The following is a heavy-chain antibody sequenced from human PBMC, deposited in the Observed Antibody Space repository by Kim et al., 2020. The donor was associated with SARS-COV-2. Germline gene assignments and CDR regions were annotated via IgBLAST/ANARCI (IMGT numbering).Heavy chain of an antibody. CDR2: IYYSGST. J-gene: IGHJ6*02. V-gene: IGHV4-31*03. CDR3: ARSPYYDILTGCYEPQIYYHFCMDV. Sequence: TLSLTCTVSGGSISSGGYYWSWIRQHPGKGLEWIGYIYYSGSTYYNPSLKSRVTISVDTSKNQFSLKLSSVTAADTAVYYCARSPYYDILTGCYEPQIYYHFCMDVWAQGTTVTV. CDR1: GGSISSGGYY. D-gene: IGHD3-9*01.